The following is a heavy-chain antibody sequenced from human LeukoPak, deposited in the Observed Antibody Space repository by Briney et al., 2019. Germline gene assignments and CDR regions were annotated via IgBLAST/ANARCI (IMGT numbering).Heavy chain of an antibody. J-gene: IGHJ4*03. CDR3: AKVPYDYVWGSYRPLYYFDY. D-gene: IGHD3-16*02. V-gene: IGHV3-23*01. CDR2: ISGSGGST. CDR1: GFPFSSYA. Sequence: GGSVRHPCAASGFPFSSYAMRWVREAPGKGLEWVSAISGSGGSTYYADSVKGRFTISRDNSKNTLYLQMNRLRAEDTAVYSCAKVPYDYVWGSYRPLYYFDYWGQGTLVTVSS.